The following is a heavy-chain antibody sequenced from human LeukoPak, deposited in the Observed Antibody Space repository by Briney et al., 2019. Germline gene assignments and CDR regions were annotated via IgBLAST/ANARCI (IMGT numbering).Heavy chain of an antibody. D-gene: IGHD6-13*01. CDR3: ASLAIAAHDAFDI. Sequence: ASVKVSCKASGYTFTSYGISWVRQATGQGLEWMGWMNPNSGNTGYAQKFQGRVTITRNTSISTAYMELSSLRSEDTAVYYCASLAIAAHDAFDIWGQGTMVTVSS. J-gene: IGHJ3*02. CDR1: GYTFTSYG. V-gene: IGHV1-8*03. CDR2: MNPNSGNT.